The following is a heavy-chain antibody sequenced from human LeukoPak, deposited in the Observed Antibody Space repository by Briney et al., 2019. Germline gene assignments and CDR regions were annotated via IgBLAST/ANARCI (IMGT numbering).Heavy chain of an antibody. D-gene: IGHD6-6*01. J-gene: IGHJ4*02. CDR1: GFTFSTYG. CDR2: ISDDGKST. Sequence: GGSLRFSCAASGFTFSTYGMNWVRQTPGKGLDWVSSISDDGKSTYYADSVKGRFTISRDNSKNILYLQMDSLRAEDTAVYYCAKRVPYSSSTVYFDSWGQGTLVIVSS. V-gene: IGHV3-23*01. CDR3: AKRVPYSSSTVYFDS.